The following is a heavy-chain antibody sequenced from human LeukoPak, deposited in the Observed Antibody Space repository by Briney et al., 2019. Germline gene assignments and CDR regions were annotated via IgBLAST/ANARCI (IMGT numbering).Heavy chain of an antibody. Sequence: PGGSLRLSCAASGLTFSNSYMSWVRQAPGKGLEWVSLIYPSGNIYYADSVKGRFTISRDNSNNTLYLQMNSLRAEDTAVYFCAKKQTTTVTTLDYWGQGTLVTVSS. CDR1: GLTFSNSY. J-gene: IGHJ4*02. V-gene: IGHV3-53*01. CDR2: IYPSGNI. CDR3: AKKQTTTVTTLDY. D-gene: IGHD4-17*01.